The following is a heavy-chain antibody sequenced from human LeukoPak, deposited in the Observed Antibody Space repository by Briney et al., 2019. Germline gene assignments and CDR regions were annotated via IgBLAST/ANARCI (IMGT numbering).Heavy chain of an antibody. Sequence: SGGSLRLSCAASGFTVSSNYMSWVRQAPGKGLEWVSAISGSGGSTYYADSVKGRFTISRDNSKNTLYLQMNSLRAEDTAVYYCAKDLDIVVVVAALDYWGQGTLVTVSS. CDR2: ISGSGGST. J-gene: IGHJ4*02. CDR1: GFTVSSNY. V-gene: IGHV3-23*01. CDR3: AKDLDIVVVVAALDY. D-gene: IGHD2-15*01.